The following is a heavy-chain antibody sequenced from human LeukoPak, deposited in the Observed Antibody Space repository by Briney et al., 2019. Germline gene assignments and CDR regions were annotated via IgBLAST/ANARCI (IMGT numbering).Heavy chain of an antibody. CDR3: ARTRGFGATIGEIDY. Sequence: SVKVSCKASGGTFSSYAISWVRQAPGQGLEWMGGIIPIFGTANYAQKFQGRVTITADESTSTAYMELSSLRSEDTAVYYCARTRGFGATIGEIDYWGQGTLVTVSS. CDR2: IIPIFGTA. D-gene: IGHD5-24*01. J-gene: IGHJ4*02. CDR1: GGTFSSYA. V-gene: IGHV1-69*13.